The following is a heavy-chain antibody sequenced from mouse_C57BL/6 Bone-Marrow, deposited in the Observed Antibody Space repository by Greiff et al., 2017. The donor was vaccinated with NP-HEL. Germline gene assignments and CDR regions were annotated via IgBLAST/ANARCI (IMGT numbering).Heavy chain of an antibody. CDR2: IDPSDSYT. D-gene: IGHD2-4*01. J-gene: IGHJ3*01. Sequence: VQLQQPGAELVRPGTSVKLSCKASGYTFTSYWMHWVKQRPGQGLEWIGVIDPSDSYTNYNQKFKGKATLTVDTSSSTAYMKLSSLTSEDSAVYYCAREGGYDSSWFAYWGQGTLVTVSA. CDR3: AREGGYDSSWFAY. V-gene: IGHV1-59*01. CDR1: GYTFTSYW.